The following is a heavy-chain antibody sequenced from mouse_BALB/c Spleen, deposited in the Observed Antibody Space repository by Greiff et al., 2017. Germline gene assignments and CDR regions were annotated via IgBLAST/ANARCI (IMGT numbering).Heavy chain of an antibody. CDR1: GYTFTSYW. CDR3: ASGGGAMDY. J-gene: IGHJ4*01. CDR2: INPSTGYT. V-gene: IGHV1-7*01. Sequence: LKESGAELAKPGASVKMSCKASGYTFTSYWMHWVKQRPGQGLEWIGYINPSTGYTEYNQKFKDKATLTADKSSSTAYMQLSSLTSEDSAVYYCASGGGAMDYWGQGTSVTVSS.